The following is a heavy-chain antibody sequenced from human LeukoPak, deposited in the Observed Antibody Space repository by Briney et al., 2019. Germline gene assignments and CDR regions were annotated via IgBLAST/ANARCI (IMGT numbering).Heavy chain of an antibody. CDR1: GFTFSSYS. V-gene: IGHV3-21*01. Sequence: GGSLRLSCAASGFTFSSYSMNWVRQAPGKGLEWVSSISSSSSYIYYADSVKGRFTISRDNAKNSLYLQMNSLRAEDTAVYYCARDAYDSSGYLNYFDYWGQGTLVTVSS. CDR2: ISSSSSYI. D-gene: IGHD3-22*01. CDR3: ARDAYDSSGYLNYFDY. J-gene: IGHJ4*02.